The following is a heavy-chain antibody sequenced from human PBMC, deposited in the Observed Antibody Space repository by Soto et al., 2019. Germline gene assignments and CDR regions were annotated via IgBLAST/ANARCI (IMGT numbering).Heavy chain of an antibody. CDR1: GFTFSSYG. Sequence: QVQLVESGGGVVQPGRSLRLSCAASGFTFSSYGMHWVRQAPGKGLEWVAVISYDGSNKYYADSVKGRFTISRDNSKNTLYLQMHSLRAEDTAVYYCAKGGWGYSGYDDPHDAFDIWGQGTMVTVAS. J-gene: IGHJ3*02. CDR2: ISYDGSNK. CDR3: AKGGWGYSGYDDPHDAFDI. V-gene: IGHV3-30*18. D-gene: IGHD5-12*01.